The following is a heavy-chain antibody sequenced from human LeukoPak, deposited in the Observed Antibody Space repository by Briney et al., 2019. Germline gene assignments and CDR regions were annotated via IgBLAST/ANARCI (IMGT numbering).Heavy chain of an antibody. CDR3: ARDSSGWYHWFDP. J-gene: IGHJ5*02. V-gene: IGHV4-59*01. CDR1: GGSISSYY. CDR2: IYYSGST. Sequence: TSETLSLTCTVSGGSISSYYWSWIRQPPGRGLEWIGYIYYSGSTNYNPSLKSRVTISVDTSKNQFSLKLSSVTAADTAVYYCARDSSGWYHWFDPWGQETLVTVSS. D-gene: IGHD6-19*01.